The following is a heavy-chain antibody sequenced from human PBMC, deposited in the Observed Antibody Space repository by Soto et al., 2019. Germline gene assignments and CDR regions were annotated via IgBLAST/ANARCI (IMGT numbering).Heavy chain of an antibody. D-gene: IGHD2-21*02. CDR3: SRGGHVVVVTAALDF. Sequence: QVQLVQSGAEVKKPGTSVKVSCKASGDTFTDYYIHWVRQAPGQGLEWMGTVNPSGGPTTYAQHFLGRMTMTRDTATGTLYMELTRMTSEDTAVYDCSRGGHVVVVTAALDFWGQGTLVTVSS. CDR2: VNPSGGPT. V-gene: IGHV1-46*01. CDR1: GDTFTDYY. J-gene: IGHJ4*02.